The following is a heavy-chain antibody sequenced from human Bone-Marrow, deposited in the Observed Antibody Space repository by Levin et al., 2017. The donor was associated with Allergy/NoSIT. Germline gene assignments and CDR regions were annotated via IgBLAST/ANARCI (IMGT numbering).Heavy chain of an antibody. CDR1: GFPFRHYT. CDR2: ITSSGDST. J-gene: IGHJ4*02. CDR3: ARDPARGYYDSSGYSGDH. V-gene: IGHV3-48*02. D-gene: IGHD3-22*01. Sequence: LSLTCAASGFPFRHYTMNWVRQAPGKGLEWVSCITSSGDSTYYADSVKGRFTISRDNAKNSLYLQLNRLRDEDTAMYYCARDPARGYYDSSGYSGDHWGQGTLVTVSS.